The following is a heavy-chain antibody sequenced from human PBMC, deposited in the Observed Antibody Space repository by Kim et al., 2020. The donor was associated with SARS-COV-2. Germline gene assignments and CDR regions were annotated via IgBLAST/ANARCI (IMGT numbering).Heavy chain of an antibody. D-gene: IGHD2-21*02. Sequence: ASVKVSCKASGYTFTSYAMHWVRQAPGQRLEWMGWINAGNGNTKYSQKFQGRVTITRDTSASTAYMELSSLRSEDTAVYYCARDWGGHIVVVTAILVYWGQGTLVTVSS. CDR3: ARDWGGHIVVVTAILVY. CDR1: GYTFTSYA. CDR2: INAGNGNT. V-gene: IGHV1-3*01. J-gene: IGHJ4*02.